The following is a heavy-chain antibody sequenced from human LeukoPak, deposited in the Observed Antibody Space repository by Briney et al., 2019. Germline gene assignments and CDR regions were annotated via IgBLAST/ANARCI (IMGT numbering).Heavy chain of an antibody. CDR2: IYHSGSP. D-gene: IGHD2-15*01. CDR3: AREILSSVGYFDY. J-gene: IGHJ4*02. V-gene: IGHV4-30-2*01. Sequence: SETLSLTCAVSGGSFSSGDYSGGWIRQPPGKGLEWIGYIYHSGSPYYNPSLKSRVAISIDRSKNQLSLKLNSVTAADTAVYYCAREILSSVGYFDYWGQGILVTVSS. CDR1: GGSFSSGDYS.